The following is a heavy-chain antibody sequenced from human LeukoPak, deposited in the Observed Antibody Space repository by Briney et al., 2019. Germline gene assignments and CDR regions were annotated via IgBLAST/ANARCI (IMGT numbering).Heavy chain of an antibody. CDR3: ARDLRLDERITIFGVVIDDY. J-gene: IGHJ4*02. D-gene: IGHD3-3*01. CDR1: GFTFSSYS. CDR2: ISSSSSYI. V-gene: IGHV3-21*01. Sequence: GGSLRLSCAASGFTFSSYSMNWVRQAPGKGLEWVSSISSSSSYIYYADSAKGRFTISRDNAKNSLYLQMNSLRAEDTAVYYCARDLRLDERITIFGVVIDDYWGQGTLVTVSS.